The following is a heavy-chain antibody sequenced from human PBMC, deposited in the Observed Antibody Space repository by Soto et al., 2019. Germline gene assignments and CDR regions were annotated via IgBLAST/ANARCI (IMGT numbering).Heavy chain of an antibody. J-gene: IGHJ5*02. Sequence: SQTLSLTCAISGESVSRTSVAWEWIRHSPSRGLEWLGRTRYTSKWSYEYALSVKGRITISPDTSKNHFALQLDSVTPEDTAVYYCVRVDWNDAGSWGQGTLVTVSS. CDR1: GESVSRTSVA. CDR3: VRVDWNDAGS. D-gene: IGHD1-1*01. CDR2: TRYTSKWSY. V-gene: IGHV6-1*01.